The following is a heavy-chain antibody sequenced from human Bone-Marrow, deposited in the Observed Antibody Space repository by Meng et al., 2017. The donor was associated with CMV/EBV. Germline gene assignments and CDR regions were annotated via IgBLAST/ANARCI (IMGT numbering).Heavy chain of an antibody. J-gene: IGHJ5*02. CDR1: GGSISSGDYY. V-gene: IGHV4-30-4*08. Sequence: LRLSCTVSGGSISSGDYYWSWIRQPPGKGLEWIGYIYYSGSTYYNPSLKSRVTISVDTSKNQFSLKLSSVTAADTAVYYCARASDGGWFDPWGQVTLVTVSS. CDR3: ARASDGGWFDP. D-gene: IGHD3-10*01. CDR2: IYYSGST.